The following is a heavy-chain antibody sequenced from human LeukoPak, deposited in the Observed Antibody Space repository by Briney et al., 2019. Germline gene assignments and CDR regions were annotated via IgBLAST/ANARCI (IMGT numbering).Heavy chain of an antibody. D-gene: IGHD4-17*01. J-gene: IGHJ4*02. CDR2: ISSSSSYI. CDR1: GFTFSSYS. CDR3: ARDSRCYFDY. Sequence: EGSLRLSCAASGFTFSSYSMNWVRQAPGKGLEWVSSISSSSSYIYYADSVKGRFTISRDNAKNSLYLQMNSLRAEDTAVYYCARDSRCYFDYWGQGTLVTVSS. V-gene: IGHV3-21*01.